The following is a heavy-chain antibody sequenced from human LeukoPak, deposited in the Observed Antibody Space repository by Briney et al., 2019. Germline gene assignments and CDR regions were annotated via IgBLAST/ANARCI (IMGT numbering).Heavy chain of an antibody. CDR2: ISSSSSYI. CDR1: GFTFSGYS. V-gene: IGHV3-21*01. CDR3: AREFYGDYALDY. Sequence: GGSLRLSCAASGFTFSGYSMNWVRQAPGKGLEWVSSISSSSSYIYYADSVKGRFTISRDNAKNSLYLQMNSLRAEDTAVYYCAREFYGDYALDYWGQGTLVTVSS. D-gene: IGHD4-17*01. J-gene: IGHJ4*02.